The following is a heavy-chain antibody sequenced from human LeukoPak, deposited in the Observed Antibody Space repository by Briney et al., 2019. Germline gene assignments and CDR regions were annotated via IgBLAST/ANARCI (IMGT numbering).Heavy chain of an antibody. CDR1: GFTFSSYN. V-gene: IGHV3-21*01. CDR3: ARVYSYGSNYFDY. CDR2: ISSSSSYI. Sequence: PGGSLRLSCAASGFTFSSYNMNWVRQVPGKGLEWVSCISSSSSYIYYADSLKGRFTISRDNAKNSLYLQMNSLRAEDTAVYYCARVYSYGSNYFDYWGQGTLVTVSS. J-gene: IGHJ4*02. D-gene: IGHD5-18*01.